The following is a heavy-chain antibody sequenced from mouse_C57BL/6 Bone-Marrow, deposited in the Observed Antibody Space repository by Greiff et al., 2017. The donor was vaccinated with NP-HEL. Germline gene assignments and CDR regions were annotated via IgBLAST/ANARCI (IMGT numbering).Heavy chain of an antibody. Sequence: QVQLKQSGAELVRPGTSVKVSCKASGYAFTNYLIEWVKQRPGQGLEWIGVINPGSGGTNYNEKFKGKATLTADKSSSTAYMQLSSLTSDDSAVYVCAGPYSSGACFAYWGQGTLVTVSA. J-gene: IGHJ3*01. CDR2: INPGSGGT. V-gene: IGHV1-54*01. CDR3: AGPYSSGACFAY. CDR1: GYAFTNYL. D-gene: IGHD3-2*02.